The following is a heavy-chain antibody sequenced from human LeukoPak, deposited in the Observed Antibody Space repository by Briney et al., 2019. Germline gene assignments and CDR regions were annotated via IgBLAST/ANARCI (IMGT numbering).Heavy chain of an antibody. Sequence: GGSLRLSCAASGFTFSDYYMSWIRQAPGKGLEWVSYISSSGSTINYADSVKGRFTISRDNAKNSLYLQMNSLRAEDRAVYYCARESGEGYYYYMDVWGKGTTVTVSS. J-gene: IGHJ6*03. D-gene: IGHD1-26*01. CDR2: ISSSGSTI. CDR3: ARESGEGYYYYMDV. V-gene: IGHV3-11*04. CDR1: GFTFSDYY.